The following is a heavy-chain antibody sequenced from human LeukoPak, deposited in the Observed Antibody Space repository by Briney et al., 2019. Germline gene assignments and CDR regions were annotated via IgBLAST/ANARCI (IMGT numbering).Heavy chain of an antibody. CDR2: IKQDGSEK. V-gene: IGHV3-7*01. CDR3: ARDFLRGAPDYLDL. J-gene: IGHJ4*02. CDR1: GFTFSNYW. D-gene: IGHD3-10*01. Sequence: GSLRLSCAASGFTFSNYWMGWVRQAPGKGLEWVANIKQDGSEKYYVDSVKGRFTISRDNAKNSLYLQMDSLRADDTAVYYCARDFLRGAPDYLDLWGQGTLVTVSS.